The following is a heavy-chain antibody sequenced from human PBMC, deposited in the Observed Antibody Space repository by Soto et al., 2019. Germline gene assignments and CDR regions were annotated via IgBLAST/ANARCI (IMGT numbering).Heavy chain of an antibody. Sequence: PSETLSLTCTVSGDSISINTYSWTWIRQHPGKGLQWIAYIYYSGSTYYNPSLNSRVTMSVDTSKNQFSLKLSFVTAADTAVYYCARARNHLGYFDYWGQGTLVTVSS. CDR1: GDSISINTYS. CDR2: IYYSGST. J-gene: IGHJ4*02. D-gene: IGHD3-16*01. V-gene: IGHV4-31*03. CDR3: ARARNHLGYFDY.